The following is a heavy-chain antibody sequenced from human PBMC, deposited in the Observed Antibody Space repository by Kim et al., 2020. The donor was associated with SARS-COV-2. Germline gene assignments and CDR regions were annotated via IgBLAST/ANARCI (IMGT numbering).Heavy chain of an antibody. J-gene: IGHJ4*02. Sequence: GGSLRLSCAASGFTFSNAWMSWVRQAPGKGLEWVGRIKSKTDGGTTDYAAPVKGRFTISRDDSKNTLYLQMNSLKTEDTAVYYCTSENWHYYDSSAYYYAAFDYWGQGTLVTVSS. CDR2: IKSKTDGGTT. V-gene: IGHV3-15*01. D-gene: IGHD3-22*01. CDR1: GFTFSNAW. CDR3: TSENWHYYDSSAYYYAAFDY.